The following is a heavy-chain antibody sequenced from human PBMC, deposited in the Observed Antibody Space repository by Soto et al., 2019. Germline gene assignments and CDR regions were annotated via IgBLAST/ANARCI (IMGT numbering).Heavy chain of an antibody. CDR2: ISAYNGNT. Sequence: VKLSRKASGYSITSYGISWGRQATGQGLEWMGWISAYNGNTNYAQKLQGRVTMTTDTSTSTAYMELRSLRSDDTAVYYCASGDIVATIAGYYYYGMDVWGQGTTVTVSS. CDR1: GYSITSYG. CDR3: ASGDIVATIAGYYYYGMDV. V-gene: IGHV1-18*01. J-gene: IGHJ6*02. D-gene: IGHD5-12*01.